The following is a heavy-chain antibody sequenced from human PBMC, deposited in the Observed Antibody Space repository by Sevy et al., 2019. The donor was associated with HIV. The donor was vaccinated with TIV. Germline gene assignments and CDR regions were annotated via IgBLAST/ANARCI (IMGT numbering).Heavy chain of an antibody. V-gene: IGHV4-4*07. J-gene: IGHJ4*02. CDR3: AREAEWLVGGRYFDY. Sequence: SETLSLTCTVSGGSISSYYWSWIRQPAGKGLEWIGRIYTSGSTNYNPSLKSRVTMSVDTSKNQSSLKLSSVTAADTAVYYCAREAEWLVGGRYFDYWGQGTLVTVSS. CDR1: GGSISSYY. D-gene: IGHD6-19*01. CDR2: IYTSGST.